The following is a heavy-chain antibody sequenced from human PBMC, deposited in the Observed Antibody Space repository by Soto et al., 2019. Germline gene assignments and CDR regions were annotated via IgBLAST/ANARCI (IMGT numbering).Heavy chain of an antibody. CDR1: GGSISSYY. D-gene: IGHD2-8*01. V-gene: IGHV4-59*04. Sequence: SETLSLTCTVSGGSISSYYWSWIRQPPGKGLESIGNIYYDGNTYYNPSLKSRVTISLDTSKNQFSLRLNSVTAADTAVYYCARSSIVPRLLMYPFDYWGQGTLVTVSS. CDR2: IYYDGNT. J-gene: IGHJ4*02. CDR3: ARSSIVPRLLMYPFDY.